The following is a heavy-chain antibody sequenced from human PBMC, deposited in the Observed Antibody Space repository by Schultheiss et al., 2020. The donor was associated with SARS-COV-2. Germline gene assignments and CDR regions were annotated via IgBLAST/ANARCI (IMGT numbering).Heavy chain of an antibody. J-gene: IGHJ6*02. D-gene: IGHD5-12*01. V-gene: IGHV3-21*01. Sequence: GGSLRLSCAASGFTFSSYSMNWVRQAPGKGLEWVSSISSSSSYTNYAVSVKGRFTISRDNAKNSLYLQMNSLRAEDTAVYYCTRHATSSGYDYYYGMDVWGQGTTVTVSS. CDR2: ISSSSSYT. CDR3: TRHATSSGYDYYYGMDV. CDR1: GFTFSSYS.